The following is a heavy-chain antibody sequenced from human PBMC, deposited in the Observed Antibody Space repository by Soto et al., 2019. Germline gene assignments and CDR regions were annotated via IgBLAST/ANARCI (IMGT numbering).Heavy chain of an antibody. CDR3: ARGDIVVVTADYYFDY. J-gene: IGHJ4*02. CDR1: GFSLSNARMG. V-gene: IGHV2-26*01. D-gene: IGHD2-21*02. Sequence: QVTLKESGPVLLKPTETLTLTCTVSGFSLSNARMGVSWIRQPPGKALEWLAHIFSNDEKSYSTSLKSRLTISKDTSKSQVVLTMTNMDPVDTATYYCARGDIVVVTADYYFDYWGQGTLVTVSS. CDR2: IFSNDEK.